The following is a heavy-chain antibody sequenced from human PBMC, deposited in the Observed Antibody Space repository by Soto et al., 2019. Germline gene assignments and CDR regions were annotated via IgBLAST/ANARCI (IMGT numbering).Heavy chain of an antibody. Sequence: ASVKVSCKASGYTFTGYGISWVRQAPGQGLEWMGWISAYNGNTNYAQKLQGRVTMTTDTSTSTAYMELRSLRSDDTAVYYCARGGCSSTSCFFQWFGTWGQGTLVTVSS. CDR2: ISAYNGNT. V-gene: IGHV1-18*01. CDR1: GYTFTGYG. D-gene: IGHD2-2*01. CDR3: ARGGCSSTSCFFQWFGT. J-gene: IGHJ5*02.